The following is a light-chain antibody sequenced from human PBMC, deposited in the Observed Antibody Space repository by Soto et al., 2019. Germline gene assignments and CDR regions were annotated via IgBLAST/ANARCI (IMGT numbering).Light chain of an antibody. J-gene: IGKJ4*01. CDR3: QQYNNWPLT. CDR1: QTIDRN. Sequence: EVVMTQSPVTLSVSPGEGVTLSCRASQTIDRNLAWYQKKPGRAPRLLIFGASTMATGIPARFSGSGSETEFTLTISSLQSEDFAVYYCQQYNNWPLTFGGGTKVEIK. CDR2: GAS. V-gene: IGKV3-15*01.